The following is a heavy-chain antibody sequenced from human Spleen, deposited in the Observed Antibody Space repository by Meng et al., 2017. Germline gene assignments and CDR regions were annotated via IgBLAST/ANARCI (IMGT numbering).Heavy chain of an antibody. J-gene: IGHJ5*02. V-gene: IGHV3-21*01. CDR2: ISRDSTFI. Sequence: GESLKISCAASRFNFSHYSMNWVRQAPGKGLEWFSYISRDSTFIYYADSVKGRFTISRDNARSSLYLQMNSLRAEDTAVYYCARDRWSVTTFKEVSGENWFDPWGQGTLVTVSS. CDR1: RFNFSHYS. CDR3: ARDRWSVTTFKEVSGENWFDP. D-gene: IGHD4-17*01.